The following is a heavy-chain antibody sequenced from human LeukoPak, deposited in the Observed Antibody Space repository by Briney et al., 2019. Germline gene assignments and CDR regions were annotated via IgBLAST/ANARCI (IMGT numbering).Heavy chain of an antibody. J-gene: IGHJ5*02. CDR1: GYTFTSYG. V-gene: IGHV1-18*01. CDR3: ARHYSSGWYLVSWFDP. CDR2: ISAYNGNT. D-gene: IGHD6-19*01. Sequence: ASVKVSCKASGYTFTSYGIIWVRQAPGQGLEWMGWISAYNGNTNYAQKLQGRVTMTTDTSTSTAYMELRSLRSDDTAVYYCARHYSSGWYLVSWFDPWGQGTLVTVSS.